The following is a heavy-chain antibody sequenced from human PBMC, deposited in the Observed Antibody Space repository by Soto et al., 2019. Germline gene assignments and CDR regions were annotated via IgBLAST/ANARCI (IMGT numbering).Heavy chain of an antibody. CDR3: AMLLIAAAGTGGDY. J-gene: IGHJ4*02. CDR2: IDPSDSYT. CDR1: GESLSSYW. D-gene: IGHD6-13*01. V-gene: IGHV5-10-1*01. Sequence: GESLKSSCEGSGESLSSYWFSWVRQMAGKGLEWMGRIDPSDSYTNYSPSFQGHVTISADKSISTAYLQWSSLKASDTAMYYCAMLLIAAAGTGGDYWGQGTLVTV.